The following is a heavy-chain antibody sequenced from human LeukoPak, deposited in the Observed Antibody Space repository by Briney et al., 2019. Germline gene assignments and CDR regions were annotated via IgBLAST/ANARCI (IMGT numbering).Heavy chain of an antibody. CDR1: GFTFSTYS. CDR3: ARTGSGYDLAPKY. D-gene: IGHD5-12*01. V-gene: IGHV3-21*01. Sequence: GGSLRLSCAASGFTFSTYSMTWVRQAPGKGLEWVSSLSSSSSYIYYADSVKGRFTISRDNARNSLYLQMNSLRADDAAVYYCARTGSGYDLAPKYWGQGTLVTVSS. CDR2: LSSSSSYI. J-gene: IGHJ4*02.